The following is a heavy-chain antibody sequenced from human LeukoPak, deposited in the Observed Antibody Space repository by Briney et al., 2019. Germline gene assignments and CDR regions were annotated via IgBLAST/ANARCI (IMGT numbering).Heavy chain of an antibody. D-gene: IGHD1-14*01. J-gene: IGHJ4*02. CDR2: INHNGGST. CDR3: AKYNEASGNPFDR. CDR1: GFILRSHA. Sequence: PGGSLRLSCSASGFILRSHAMHWVRQAPGKGLEYVSRINHNGGSTYYADSVKGRFTISRDNSKNTLYLQMSSLRAVDTAVHYCAKYNEASGNPFDRWGQGTLVTVSA. V-gene: IGHV3-64D*06.